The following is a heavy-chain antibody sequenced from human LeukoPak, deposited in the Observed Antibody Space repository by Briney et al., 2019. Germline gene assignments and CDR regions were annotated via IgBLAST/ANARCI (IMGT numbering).Heavy chain of an antibody. J-gene: IGHJ4*02. CDR1: GYTFTSYG. CDR3: ARDRVTMIVSPPGY. D-gene: IGHD3-22*01. CDR2: ISAYNGNT. Sequence: ASVKVSCKASGYTFTSYGISWVRRAPGQGLEWMGWISAYNGNTNYAQKLQGRVTMTTDTSTSIAYMELRSLRSDDTAGYYCARDRVTMIVSPPGYWGQGTLVTVSS. V-gene: IGHV1-18*01.